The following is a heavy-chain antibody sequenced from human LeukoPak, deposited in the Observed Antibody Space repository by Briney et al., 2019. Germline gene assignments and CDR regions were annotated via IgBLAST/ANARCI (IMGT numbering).Heavy chain of an antibody. J-gene: IGHJ5*02. CDR3: ARVGRSPGSGSYYNHWFDP. CDR2: ITGDGGGT. D-gene: IGHD3-10*01. Sequence: GGSLRLSCAASGFTFSRYWTHWVRQDPGKGLEWVSRITGDGGGTNNADSVKGRFTISRDNAKNTLYLQMNSLRSEDTAVYYCARVGRSPGSGSYYNHWFDPWGQGTLVTVSS. V-gene: IGHV3-74*01. CDR1: GFTFSRYW.